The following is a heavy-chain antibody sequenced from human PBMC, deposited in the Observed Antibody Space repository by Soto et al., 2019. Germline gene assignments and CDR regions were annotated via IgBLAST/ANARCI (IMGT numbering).Heavy chain of an antibody. CDR1: GGSISDDSY. D-gene: IGHD2-2*01. CDR2: IYHTGNT. Sequence: SETLSLTCTVSGGSISDDSYWSWIRQTPGKGLEWIGYIYHTGNTYYNPSLRSRVSISVDKSKSQFSLKLTSVTAADTAVYFCARDEYQLLSSVSWFDSWGQGTLVTVSS. J-gene: IGHJ5*01. V-gene: IGHV4-30-4*01. CDR3: ARDEYQLLSSVSWFDS.